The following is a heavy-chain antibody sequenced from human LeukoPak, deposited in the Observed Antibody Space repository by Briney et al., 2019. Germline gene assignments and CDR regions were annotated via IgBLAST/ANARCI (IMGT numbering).Heavy chain of an antibody. CDR2: IYYSGST. CDR3: ARDLWSSGYFDY. CDR1: GGSISSGGYY. J-gene: IGHJ4*02. V-gene: IGHV4-31*01. D-gene: IGHD6-19*01. Sequence: NPSETLSLTCTVSGGSISSGGYYWSWIRQHPGKGLEWIGYIYYSGSTYYNPSLKSQVTISVDTSKNQFPLKLSSVTAADTAVYYCARDLWSSGYFDYWGQGTLVTVSS.